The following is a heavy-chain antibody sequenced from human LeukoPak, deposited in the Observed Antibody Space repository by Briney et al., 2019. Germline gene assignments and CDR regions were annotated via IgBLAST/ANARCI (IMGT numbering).Heavy chain of an antibody. CDR1: GYTFTSYD. Sequence: ASVKVSCKASGYTFTSYDINWVRQATGQGLEWMGWMNPNSGNTGYAQKFQGRVTITRNTSISTAYMELSSLRSEDTAVYYCARVSRSGYSYGVLDHSFNYWGQGTLVTVSS. CDR2: MNPNSGNT. D-gene: IGHD5-18*01. CDR3: ARVSRSGYSYGVLDHSFNY. J-gene: IGHJ4*02. V-gene: IGHV1-8*03.